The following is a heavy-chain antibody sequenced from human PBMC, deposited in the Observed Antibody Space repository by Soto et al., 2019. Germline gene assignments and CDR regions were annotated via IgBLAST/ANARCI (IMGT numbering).Heavy chain of an antibody. CDR3: ARGDVWSGYYTGTYYFDS. CDR1: GFTFSSYA. D-gene: IGHD3-3*01. V-gene: IGHV3-23*01. J-gene: IGHJ4*02. Sequence: GGSLRLSCAASGFTFSSYAMSWVRQAPGKGLEWVSGNSGTGGTTYYADSVKGRFTISRDNSKNTLYLQMNSLRAEDTAIYYCARGDVWSGYYTGTYYFDSWGQGTLVTVSS. CDR2: NSGTGGTT.